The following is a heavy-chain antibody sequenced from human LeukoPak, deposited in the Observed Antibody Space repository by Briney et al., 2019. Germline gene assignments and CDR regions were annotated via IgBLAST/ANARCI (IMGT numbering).Heavy chain of an antibody. CDR3: AKSPAPNWGSIFDY. CDR1: GFTFSSYA. CDR2: ISGSDGTT. D-gene: IGHD7-27*01. J-gene: IGHJ4*02. V-gene: IGHV3-23*01. Sequence: GGSLRLSCAASGFTFSSYAMSWVRQAPGKGLEWVSAISGSDGTTYYADSVKGRFTISRDNSKNTLYLQMNSLRAEDTAVYYCAKSPAPNWGSIFDYWGQGTLVTVSS.